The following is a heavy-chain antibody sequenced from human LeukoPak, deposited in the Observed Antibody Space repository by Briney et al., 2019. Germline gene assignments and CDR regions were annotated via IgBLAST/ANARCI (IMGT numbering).Heavy chain of an antibody. J-gene: IGHJ3*02. CDR1: GGSISSYY. V-gene: IGHV4-4*07. CDR3: ARDLTVTMVRGVTGAFDI. D-gene: IGHD3-10*01. CDR2: IYTSGST. Sequence: PSETLSLTCTVSGGSISSYYWSWIRQPAGKGLEWIGRIYTSGSTNYNPSLKSRVTMSVDTSKNQFSLKLSSVTAADTAVYYCARDLTVTMVRGVTGAFDIWGQGTMATVSS.